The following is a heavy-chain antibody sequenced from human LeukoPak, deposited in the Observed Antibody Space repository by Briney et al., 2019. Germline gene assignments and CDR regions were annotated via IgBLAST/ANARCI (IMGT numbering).Heavy chain of an antibody. CDR3: ARDLHYWVAMDV. Sequence: GGSLRLSCEASGFTFSGYAVSWVRQAPGKGLEWVSGFGTDGKTPYAASVRGRFDISRDTSKTTLYLQRTGLRAENTAPYYVARDLHYWVAMDVWGQGTTVTVS. D-gene: IGHD2-8*02. CDR2: FGTDGKT. CDR1: GFTFSGYA. J-gene: IGHJ6*02. V-gene: IGHV3-23*01.